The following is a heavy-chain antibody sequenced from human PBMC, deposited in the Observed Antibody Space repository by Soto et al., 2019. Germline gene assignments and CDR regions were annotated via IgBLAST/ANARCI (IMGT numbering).Heavy chain of an antibody. CDR2: IYYSGST. V-gene: IGHV4-61*01. Sequence: QVQLQESGPGLVKPSETLSLTCTVSGGSVSSGSYYWSWIRQPPGKGLEWIGYIYYSGSTNYNPSLKSRVTISVDTSKNQFSLKLSSVTAADTAVYYCARDTEGYSSSWYRWFDPWGQGTLVTVSS. J-gene: IGHJ5*02. D-gene: IGHD6-13*01. CDR1: GGSVSSGSYY. CDR3: ARDTEGYSSSWYRWFDP.